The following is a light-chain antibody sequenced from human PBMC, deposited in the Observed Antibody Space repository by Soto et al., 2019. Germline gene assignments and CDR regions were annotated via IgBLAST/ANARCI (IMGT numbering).Light chain of an antibody. J-gene: IGKJ4*01. CDR2: GAS. Sequence: EIVLTQSPGTRSLSPGERATLSCRASQSVSSNLAWYQQKPGQAPRLLIYGASTRATGIPARFSGSGSGTEFTLTISSLQSEDFAVYYCQQYNNWPLLTFGGGTKVDIK. CDR1: QSVSSN. V-gene: IGKV3-15*01. CDR3: QQYNNWPLLT.